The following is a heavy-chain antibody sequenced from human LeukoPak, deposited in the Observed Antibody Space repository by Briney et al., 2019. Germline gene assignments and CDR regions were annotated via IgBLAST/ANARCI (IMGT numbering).Heavy chain of an antibody. D-gene: IGHD3-10*01. CDR3: ARGLFGGPKSTTFDY. Sequence: PGGSLRLSCAASGFTFSSYAMSWVRQAPGKGLEWVSAISGSGGSTYYADSVKGRFTISRDNAKNSLYLQMNSLRAEDTAVYYCARGLFGGPKSTTFDYWGQGTLVTVSS. J-gene: IGHJ4*02. CDR1: GFTFSSYA. CDR2: ISGSGGST. V-gene: IGHV3-23*01.